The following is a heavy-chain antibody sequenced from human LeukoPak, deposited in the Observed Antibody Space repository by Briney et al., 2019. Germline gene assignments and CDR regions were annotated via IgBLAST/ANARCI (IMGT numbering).Heavy chain of an antibody. D-gene: IGHD3-9*01. V-gene: IGHV4-61*01. CDR3: ARGDYDILTRTYYYYYYGMDV. J-gene: IGHJ6*04. CDR2: IYYSGST. Sequence: SETLSLTCTVSGGSVSSGSYYWSWIRQPPGKGLEWIGYIYYSGSTNYNPSLKSRVTISVDTSKNQFSLKLSSVTAADTAVYYCARGDYDILTRTYYYYYYGMDVWGKGTTATVSS. CDR1: GGSVSSGSYY.